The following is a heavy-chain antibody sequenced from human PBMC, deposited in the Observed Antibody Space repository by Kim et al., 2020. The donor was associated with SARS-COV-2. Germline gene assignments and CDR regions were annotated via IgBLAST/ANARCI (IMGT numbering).Heavy chain of an antibody. CDR3: ARDDYGGNSLIDY. D-gene: IGHD4-17*01. J-gene: IGHJ4*02. V-gene: IGHV3-33*05. Sequence: GGSLRLSCAASGFIFSHYGMHWVRQAPGKGLEWMAVISYDGDNKYYADSVKGRFTISRDTSKNTVYLQMNSLKGEDTAIYYCARDDYGGNSLIDYWGLGTLVTVSS. CDR2: ISYDGDNK. CDR1: GFIFSHYG.